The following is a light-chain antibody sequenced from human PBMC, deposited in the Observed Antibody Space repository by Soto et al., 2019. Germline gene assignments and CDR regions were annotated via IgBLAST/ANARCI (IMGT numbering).Light chain of an antibody. V-gene: IGKV1-27*01. CDR2: AAS. CDR1: QGIRNY. Sequence: DLQMTQSPSSLSASVGDRVTITCRASQGIRNYLAWYQQKPGKVPKLLIYAASTLQSGVPSRFRGSGSGTDFTLTISSLQPEDVATYYCQKYNNAAHTFGGGTKVEI. J-gene: IGKJ4*01. CDR3: QKYNNAAHT.